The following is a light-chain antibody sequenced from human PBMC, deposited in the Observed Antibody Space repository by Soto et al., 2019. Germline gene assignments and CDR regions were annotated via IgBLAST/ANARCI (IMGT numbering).Light chain of an antibody. CDR2: YDS. CDR1: NIGSKS. J-gene: IGLJ2*01. CDR3: HVWDSSSDHVV. Sequence: SYELTQPPSVSVAPGKTARITCGGNNIGSKSVHWYQQKPGQAPVLVIYYDSDPPSGIPERFPGSNSGNTATLTISRVEAGDEADYYCHVWDSSSDHVVFGGGTKVTVL. V-gene: IGLV3-21*04.